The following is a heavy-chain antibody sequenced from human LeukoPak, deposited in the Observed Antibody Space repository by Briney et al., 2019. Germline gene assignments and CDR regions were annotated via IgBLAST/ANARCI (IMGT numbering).Heavy chain of an antibody. CDR1: GGSISSSSYY. V-gene: IGHV4-39*01. Sequence: PSETLSLTCTVSGGSISSSSYYWGWIRQPPGKGLEWIGSIYYSGSTYYNPSLKSRVTISVDTSKNQFSLKLSSVTAADTAVYYCARHSGPGYSSKVPYYGMDVWGQGTTVTVSS. CDR3: ARHSGPGYSSKVPYYGMDV. D-gene: IGHD6-13*01. J-gene: IGHJ6*02. CDR2: IYYSGST.